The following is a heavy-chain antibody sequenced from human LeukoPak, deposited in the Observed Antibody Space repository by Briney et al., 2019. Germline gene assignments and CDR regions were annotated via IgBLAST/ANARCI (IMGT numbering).Heavy chain of an antibody. CDR2: ISSSSNTI. D-gene: IGHD1-26*01. CDR1: GFTFSNYN. V-gene: IGHV3-48*01. CDR3: ATESGTYSGTCFDY. Sequence: GGSLRLSCAASGFTFSNYNMNWVRQAPGKGLEWVSYISSSSNTIYYADSVKGRFTISRDNAKNSLYLQMNSLRAEDTAVYYCATESGTYSGTCFDYWGQGNLVTVSS. J-gene: IGHJ4*02.